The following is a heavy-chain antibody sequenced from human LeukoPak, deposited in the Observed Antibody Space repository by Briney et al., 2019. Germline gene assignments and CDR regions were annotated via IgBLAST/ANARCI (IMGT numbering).Heavy chain of an antibody. CDR2: ISSSGSTI. CDR3: ARDYNAVVVAATIAYYYYGMDV. V-gene: IGHV3-48*03. CDR1: GFTFSSYE. D-gene: IGHD2-15*01. J-gene: IGHJ6*02. Sequence: GGSLRLSCAASGFTFSSYEMNWVRQAPGKGLEWVSYISSSGSTIYYADSVKGRFTISGDNAKNSLYLQMNSLRAEDTAVYYCARDYNAVVVAATIAYYYYGMDVWGQGTTVTVSS.